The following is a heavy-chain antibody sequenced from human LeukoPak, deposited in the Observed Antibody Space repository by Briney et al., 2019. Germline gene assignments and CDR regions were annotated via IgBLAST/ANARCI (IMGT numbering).Heavy chain of an antibody. J-gene: IGHJ4*02. CDR2: TYHRSKWYN. CDR1: GDSVSSNSAA. CDR3: ARTTDGYIDY. D-gene: IGHD5-24*01. V-gene: IGHV6-1*01. Sequence: SQTLSLACAISGDSVSSNSAACNWIRQSPSRGLEWLGRTYHRSKWYNDYILSVKSRITINPDTSKNQFSLQLNSVTPEDTAVYYCARTTDGYIDYWGQGTLVTISS.